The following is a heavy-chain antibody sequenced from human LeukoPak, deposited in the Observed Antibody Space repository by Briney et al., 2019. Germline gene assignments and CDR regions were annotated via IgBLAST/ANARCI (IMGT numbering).Heavy chain of an antibody. CDR2: INPNSGGT. CDR1: GYTFTGYY. J-gene: IGHJ6*02. V-gene: IGHV1-2*02. CDR3: ARGESSASGSYWVYYYYYYGMDV. D-gene: IGHD1-26*01. Sequence: ASVKVSCKASGYTFTGYYMHGVRQAPGQGLEGMGWINPNSGGTNYARKFQGRVTMTRDTSISTAYMELSRLRSDDTAVYYCARGESSASGSYWVYYYYYYGMDVWGQGTTVTVSS.